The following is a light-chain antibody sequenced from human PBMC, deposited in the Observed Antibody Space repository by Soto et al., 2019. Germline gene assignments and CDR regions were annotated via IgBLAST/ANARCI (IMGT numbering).Light chain of an antibody. V-gene: IGLV2-14*01. CDR3: SSYTSSSTLL. J-gene: IGLJ2*01. CDR2: EVS. CDR1: SSDVGGYNY. Sequence: QSALTQPASVSGSPGQPITISCTGTSSDVGGYNYVSWYQQHPGKAPKLMIYEVSNRPSGVSNRFSGSKSGNTASLTISGLQAEDEADYYCSSYTSSSTLLFGGGTKVTVL.